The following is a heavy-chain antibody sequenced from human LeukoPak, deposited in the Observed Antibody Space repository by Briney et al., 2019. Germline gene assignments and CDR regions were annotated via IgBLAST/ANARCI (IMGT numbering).Heavy chain of an antibody. D-gene: IGHD1-26*01. CDR1: GGSISSYY. CDR3: ARGGWELRLGAFDI. V-gene: IGHV4-59*01. Sequence: PSETLSLTCTVSGGSISSYYWSWIRQPPGKGLEWIGYIYYSGSTNYNPSLKSRVTISVDTSKNQFSLKLSSVTAADTAVYYCARGGWELRLGAFDIWGQGTMVTVSS. J-gene: IGHJ3*02. CDR2: IYYSGST.